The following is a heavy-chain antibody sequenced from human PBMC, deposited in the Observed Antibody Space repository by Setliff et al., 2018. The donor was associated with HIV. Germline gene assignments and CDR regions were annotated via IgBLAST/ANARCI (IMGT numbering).Heavy chain of an antibody. D-gene: IGHD1-26*01. V-gene: IGHV4-59*11. Sequence: NPSETLSLTCVISGGSMGSHYWSWIRQSPGKGLEWIGNIHYTGISDINPSLKRRATISLDRPKIQFSLKLTSVTAADTAVYYCARGGTSSNWFDPWGQGTLVTVSS. CDR2: IHYTGIS. CDR1: GGSMGSHY. J-gene: IGHJ5*02. CDR3: ARGGTSSNWFDP.